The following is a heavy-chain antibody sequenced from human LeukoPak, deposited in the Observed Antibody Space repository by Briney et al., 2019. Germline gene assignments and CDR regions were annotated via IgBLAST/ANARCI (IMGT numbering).Heavy chain of an antibody. D-gene: IGHD2-21*02. CDR2: IRYDGSNK. V-gene: IGHV3-30*02. CDR1: GFTFSSYG. CDR3: AKSADIVVVTAIPNYVDY. Sequence: GGSLRLSCAASGFTFSSYGMHWVRQAPGKGLEWVAFIRYDGSNKYYADSVKGRFTISRDNSKNTLYLQMNSLRAEDTAVYYCAKSADIVVVTAIPNYVDYWGQGTMVTVSS. J-gene: IGHJ4*02.